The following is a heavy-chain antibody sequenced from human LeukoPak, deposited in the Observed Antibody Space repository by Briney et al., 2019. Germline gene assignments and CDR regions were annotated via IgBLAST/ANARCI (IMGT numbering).Heavy chain of an antibody. V-gene: IGHV4-39*07. CDR1: AASFISSSHH. Sequence: SETLSLTCTVSAASFISSSHHWGWIRQSPGKGLEWIGTVYYGRTTYYNPSLDGRVTISVDTSKNQFSLKLSSVTAADTAVYYCARGPSGWYRYFQHWGQGTLVTVS. D-gene: IGHD6-19*01. J-gene: IGHJ1*01. CDR3: ARGPSGWYRYFQH. CDR2: VYYGRTT.